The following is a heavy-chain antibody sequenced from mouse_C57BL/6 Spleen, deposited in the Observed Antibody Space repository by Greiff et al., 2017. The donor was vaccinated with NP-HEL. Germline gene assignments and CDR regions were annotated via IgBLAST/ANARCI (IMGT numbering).Heavy chain of an antibody. J-gene: IGHJ4*01. V-gene: IGHV1-80*01. D-gene: IGHD4-1*01. Sequence: VKLMESGAELVKPGASVKISCKASGYAFSSYWMNWVKQRPGKGLEWIGQIYPGDGDTNYNGKFKGKATLTADKSSSTAYMQLSSLTSEDSAVYFCARGELAYYAMDYWGQGTSVTVSS. CDR3: ARGELAYYAMDY. CDR1: GYAFSSYW. CDR2: IYPGDGDT.